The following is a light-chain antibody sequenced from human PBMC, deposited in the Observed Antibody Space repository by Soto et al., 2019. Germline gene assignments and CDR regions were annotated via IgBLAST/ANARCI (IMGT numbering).Light chain of an antibody. J-gene: IGLJ3*02. V-gene: IGLV1-40*01. CDR3: PSYDSSLSGSV. Sequence: QSVLTQPPSVSGAPGQRVTISCTGSSFNIGAGYDVHWYQQLPGTAPKLLIYGNNNRPSGVPDRFSASKSGTSASLAITGLQAEDEADYYCPSYDSSLSGSVFGGGTKLTVL. CDR2: GNN. CDR1: SFNIGAGYD.